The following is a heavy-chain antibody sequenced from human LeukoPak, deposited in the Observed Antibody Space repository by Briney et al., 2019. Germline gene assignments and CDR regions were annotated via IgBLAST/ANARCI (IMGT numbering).Heavy chain of an antibody. D-gene: IGHD6-19*01. CDR3: ARDSDSSGWSFDY. Sequence: GGSLRLSCAASGFIVSSNYMSWVRQAPGKGLEWVSVIYSGVTTYYADSVKGRFTISRDNSKNTLYLQMNRLRAEDTAVYYCARDSDSSGWSFDYWGQGTLVTVSS. V-gene: IGHV3-53*01. CDR2: IYSGVTT. J-gene: IGHJ4*02. CDR1: GFIVSSNY.